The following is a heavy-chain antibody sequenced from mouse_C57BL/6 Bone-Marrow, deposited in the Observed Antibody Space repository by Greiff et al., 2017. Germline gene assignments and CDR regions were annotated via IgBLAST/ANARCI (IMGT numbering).Heavy chain of an antibody. D-gene: IGHD2-3*01. CDR1: GYTFTSYT. V-gene: IGHV1-4*01. Sequence: QVQLQQSGAELARPGASVKMSCKASGYTFTSYTMHWVKQRPGQGLEWIGYINPSSGYTKYNQKFKDKATLTADKSPSTAYMQLSSLTAEESAVYYCARSGGGYYAYCDVWGTGTTVTVSS. J-gene: IGHJ1*03. CDR2: INPSSGYT. CDR3: ARSGGGYYAYCDV.